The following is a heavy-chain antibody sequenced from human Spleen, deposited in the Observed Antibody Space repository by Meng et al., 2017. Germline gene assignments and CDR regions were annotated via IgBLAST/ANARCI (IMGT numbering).Heavy chain of an antibody. V-gene: IGHV1-2*02. D-gene: IGHD3-9*01. CDR2: INPNSGDT. CDR1: GYTFSDYY. Sequence: ASVKVSCKPSGYTFSDYYIHWVRQAPGQGLEWMGWINPNSGDTNYAQKFQGRVTMTGDTSISTAYMELSRLRSDDTAVYYCARAYEGLGMYYDILTGYYTFDYWGQGTLVTVSS. CDR3: ARAYEGLGMYYDILTGYYTFDY. J-gene: IGHJ4*02.